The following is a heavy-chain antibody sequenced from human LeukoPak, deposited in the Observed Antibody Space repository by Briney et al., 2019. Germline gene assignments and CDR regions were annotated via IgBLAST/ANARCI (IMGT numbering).Heavy chain of an antibody. J-gene: IGHJ3*02. CDR3: ARVSNPTYYDFWSGYSRSAFDI. Sequence: PGGSLRLSCAASGFTFSDYWMHWVRQAPGKGLVWVSRIHTDWSTTSYADYVKGRFTISRDNAKNTLYLQMNNLRAEDTAVYYCARVSNPTYYDFWSGYSRSAFDIWGQGTMVTVSS. CDR1: GFTFSDYW. V-gene: IGHV3-74*01. CDR2: IHTDWSTT. D-gene: IGHD3-3*01.